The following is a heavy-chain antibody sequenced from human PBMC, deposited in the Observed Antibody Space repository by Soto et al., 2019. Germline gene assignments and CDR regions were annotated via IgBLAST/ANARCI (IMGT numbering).Heavy chain of an antibody. CDR2: IYYSGST. V-gene: IGHV4-39*01. Sequence: SETLSLTCTVSGGSISSSSYYWSWIRQPQGKGLEWIGSIYYSGSTYYNPSLKSRVTISVDTSKNQFSLKLSSVTAADTAVYYCARCFQAMDPDTIDYWGQGALVTVS. J-gene: IGHJ4*02. CDR3: ARCFQAMDPDTIDY. CDR1: GGSISSSSYY. D-gene: IGHD5-18*01.